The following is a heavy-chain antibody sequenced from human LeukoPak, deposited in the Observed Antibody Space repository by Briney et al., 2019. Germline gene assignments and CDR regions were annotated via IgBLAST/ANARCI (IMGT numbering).Heavy chain of an antibody. CDR1: GFTLSNSA. V-gene: IGHV3-23*01. CDR3: AKDRMYYYDSSGYPDY. Sequence: HPGGSLRLSCAASGFTLSNSAMTWVRQAPGKGLEWVSVISGSGGSTYNADSVKGRFTVSRDNSKNTLYLQMNSLRAEDTAVYYCAKDRMYYYDSSGYPDYWGQGTLVTVSS. J-gene: IGHJ4*02. D-gene: IGHD3-22*01. CDR2: ISGSGGST.